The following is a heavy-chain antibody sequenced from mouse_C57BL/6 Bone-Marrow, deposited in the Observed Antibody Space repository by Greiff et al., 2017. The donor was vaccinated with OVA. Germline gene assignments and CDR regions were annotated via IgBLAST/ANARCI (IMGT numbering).Heavy chain of an antibody. J-gene: IGHJ1*03. D-gene: IGHD2-4*01. Sequence: EVKLLESGPGLVKPSQSLSLTCSVTGYSITSGYYWNWIRQFPGNKLEWMGYISYDGSNNYNPSLTNRISITRDTSKYQFFLKLNSVTTEDTATYYCAREGLYDYGGYWYFDVWGTGTTVTVSS. CDR1: GYSITSGYY. CDR3: AREGLYDYGGYWYFDV. V-gene: IGHV3-6*01. CDR2: ISYDGSN.